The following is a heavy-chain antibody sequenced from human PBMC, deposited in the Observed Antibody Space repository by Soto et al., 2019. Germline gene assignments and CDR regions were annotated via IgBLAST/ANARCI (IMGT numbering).Heavy chain of an antibody. J-gene: IGHJ4*02. CDR2: IYYSGST. D-gene: IGHD4-17*01. CDR3: ARGEGYGDYIDY. CDR1: GGSISSGGYS. V-gene: IGHV4-61*08. Sequence: SETLSLTCAVSGGSISSGGYSWNWIRQPPGKGLEWIGYIYYSGSTNYNPSLKSRVTISVDTSKNQFSLKLSSVTAADTAVYYCARGEGYGDYIDYWGQGTLVTVSS.